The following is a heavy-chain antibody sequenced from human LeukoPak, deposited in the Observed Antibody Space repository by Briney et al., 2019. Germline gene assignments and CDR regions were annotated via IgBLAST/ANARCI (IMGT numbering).Heavy chain of an antibody. D-gene: IGHD3-10*01. CDR2: IYYSGST. J-gene: IGHJ4*02. Sequence: SETLSLTCTVSDGSISSYYWSWIRQPPGKGLEWIGYIYYSGSTNYNPSLKSRVTISVDTSKNQFSLKLSSVTAADTAVYYCARHASGYFDYWGQGTLVTVSS. CDR3: ARHASGYFDY. V-gene: IGHV4-59*08. CDR1: DGSISSYY.